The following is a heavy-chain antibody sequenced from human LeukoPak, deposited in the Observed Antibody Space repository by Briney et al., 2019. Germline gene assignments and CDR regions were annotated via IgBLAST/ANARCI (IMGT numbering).Heavy chain of an antibody. CDR3: AGARIGVVTYFDY. V-gene: IGHV1-69*01. Sequence: GASVKVSCKASGGTFSSYAISWVRQAPGQGLEWMGGIIPIFGTANYAHKFQGRVTITADESTSTAYMELSSLRSEDTAVYYCAGARIGVVTYFDYWGQGTLVTVSS. CDR1: GGTFSSYA. J-gene: IGHJ4*02. CDR2: IIPIFGTA. D-gene: IGHD3-3*01.